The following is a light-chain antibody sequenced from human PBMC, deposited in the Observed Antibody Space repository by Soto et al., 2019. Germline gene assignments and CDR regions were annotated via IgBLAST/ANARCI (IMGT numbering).Light chain of an antibody. Sequence: IQMTQSPSSLSASVGDRVTITCQASQDISDYLNWYHQKPGKAPKFLIYDASYLETGVPSRFSGSGSGTDFTFTISSLQPEDIGTYYCQQYQSLPFTFGPGTTVDIK. CDR2: DAS. CDR3: QQYQSLPFT. CDR1: QDISDY. V-gene: IGKV1-33*01. J-gene: IGKJ3*01.